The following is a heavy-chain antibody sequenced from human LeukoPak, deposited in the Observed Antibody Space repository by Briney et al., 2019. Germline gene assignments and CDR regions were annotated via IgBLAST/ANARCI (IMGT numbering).Heavy chain of an antibody. CDR3: TSLARNIVVMTARRDY. CDR1: GFTFSSYA. J-gene: IGHJ4*02. D-gene: IGHD2-21*02. CDR2: IRSKAYGGTT. V-gene: IGHV3-49*04. Sequence: GVLRLSCAASGFTFSSYAMTWVRQAPGKGLEWVGLIRSKAYGGTTDYAASVKGRFTISRDDSKSIAYLQMNSLGTEDTAVYYCTSLARNIVVMTARRDYWGQGTLVTVSS.